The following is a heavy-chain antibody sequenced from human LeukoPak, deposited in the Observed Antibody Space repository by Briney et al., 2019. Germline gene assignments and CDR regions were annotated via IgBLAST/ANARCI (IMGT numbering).Heavy chain of an antibody. CDR2: MSYDGSNK. V-gene: IGHV3-30*04. J-gene: IGHJ6*02. Sequence: PGRSLRLSCAASGFSFSSYAMHWVRQAPGKGLEWVALMSYDGSNKYYADSVKGRFTISRDNSKNMLYLQMNSLRAEDTAMYYCARSRSYYYYYYDMDAWGQGTTVTVSS. CDR3: ARSRSYYYYYYDMDA. CDR1: GFSFSSYA.